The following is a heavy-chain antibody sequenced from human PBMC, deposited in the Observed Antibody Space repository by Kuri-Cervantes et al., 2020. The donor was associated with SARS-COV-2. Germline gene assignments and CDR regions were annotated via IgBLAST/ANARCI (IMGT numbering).Heavy chain of an antibody. CDR3: ATGSGYFDY. CDR1: GYTFTSYY. V-gene: IGHV1-46*01. Sequence: ASVKVSCKASGYTFTSYYMHWVRQAPGQGLEWMGIINPSGGSTSYAQKFQGRVTMTRDTSISTAYMELSRLTSDDTAVYYCATGSGYFDYWGQGTLVTVSS. J-gene: IGHJ4*02. CDR2: INPSGGST. D-gene: IGHD3-3*01.